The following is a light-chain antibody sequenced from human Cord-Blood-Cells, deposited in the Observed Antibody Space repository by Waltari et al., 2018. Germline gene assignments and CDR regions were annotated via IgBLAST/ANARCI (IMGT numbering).Light chain of an antibody. CDR2: DVS. V-gene: IGLV2-11*01. J-gene: IGLJ3*02. CDR3: CSYAGSYSWV. Sequence: QSALTQPRSVSGSPGQSVTISCTGTSSDVGGYNYVSWYQQPPSKAPKLMIYDVSKRPSGVPDRFSGSKSGNTASLTISGLQAEDEADYYCCSYAGSYSWVFGGGTKLTAL. CDR1: SSDVGGYNY.